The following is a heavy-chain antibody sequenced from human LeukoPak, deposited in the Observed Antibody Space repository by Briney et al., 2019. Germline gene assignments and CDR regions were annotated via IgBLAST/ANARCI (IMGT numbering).Heavy chain of an antibody. D-gene: IGHD3-22*01. V-gene: IGHV3-66*04. CDR2: IYSAVST. CDR1: GFTVSSNY. Sequence: PGGSLRLSCSPSGFTVSSNYMSWVRHPPGKGLEWVSVIYSAVSTYYATSVKRRFTISTDNSTHPLYLHIKSLTVEETAVYYCARQIRFYSSGQPDYYFDSWGQGTLVTVSS. J-gene: IGHJ4*02. CDR3: ARQIRFYSSGQPDYYFDS.